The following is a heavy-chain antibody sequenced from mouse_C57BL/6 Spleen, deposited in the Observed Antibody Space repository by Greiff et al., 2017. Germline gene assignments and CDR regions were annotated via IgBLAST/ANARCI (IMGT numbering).Heavy chain of an antibody. Sequence: VQLQQPGAELVKPGASVKLSCTASGFNINDYYMHWVKQRTEQGLEWIGRIDPEDGETKYAQKFQGKATITADTASNTAYLQLSSLTSEDTAVYYCATSQLALVDYWGQRTTLTVSS. J-gene: IGHJ2*01. CDR3: ATSQLALVDY. V-gene: IGHV14-2*01. CDR2: IDPEDGET. CDR1: GFNINDYY. D-gene: IGHD6-1*01.